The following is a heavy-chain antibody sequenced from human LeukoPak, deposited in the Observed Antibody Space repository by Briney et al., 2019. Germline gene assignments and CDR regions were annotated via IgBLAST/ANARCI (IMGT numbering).Heavy chain of an antibody. V-gene: IGHV3-23*01. CDR3: AKTQKRIQLWLSVGAFDI. D-gene: IGHD5-18*01. J-gene: IGHJ3*02. CDR1: GFTFSSYA. Sequence: GGSLRLSCAASGFTFSSYAMSWVRQAPGKGLEWVSAISGSGGSTYYADSVKGRFTISRDNSKNTLYLQMNSLRAEDTAVYYCAKTQKRIQLWLSVGAFDIWGQGTMVTVSS. CDR2: ISGSGGST.